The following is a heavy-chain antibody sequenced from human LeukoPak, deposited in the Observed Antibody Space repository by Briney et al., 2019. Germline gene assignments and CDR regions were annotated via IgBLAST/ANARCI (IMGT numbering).Heavy chain of an antibody. V-gene: IGHV3-7*01. Sequence: GGSLRLSCAASGFTFSSYWMSWVRQAPGKGLEWVANIKQDGSEKYYVDSVKGRFTISRDNAKDSLYLQMNSLRAEDTAVYYCARDRSSSWDDYWGRGTLVTVSS. CDR2: IKQDGSEK. CDR3: ARDRSSSWDDY. J-gene: IGHJ4*02. D-gene: IGHD6-13*01. CDR1: GFTFSSYW.